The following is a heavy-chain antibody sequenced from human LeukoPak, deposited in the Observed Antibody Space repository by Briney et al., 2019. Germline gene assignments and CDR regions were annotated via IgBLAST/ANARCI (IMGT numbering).Heavy chain of an antibody. CDR2: INHSGST. CDR1: GGSFSGYY. V-gene: IGHV4-34*01. D-gene: IGHD3-3*01. Sequence: SETLSLTCAVYGGSFSGYYWSWIRQPPGKGLEWIGEINHSGSTNYNPPLKSRVTISVDTSKNQFSLKLSSVTAADTAVYYCASLFWSGYYSIFGMDVWGQGTTVTVSS. CDR3: ASLFWSGYYSIFGMDV. J-gene: IGHJ6*02.